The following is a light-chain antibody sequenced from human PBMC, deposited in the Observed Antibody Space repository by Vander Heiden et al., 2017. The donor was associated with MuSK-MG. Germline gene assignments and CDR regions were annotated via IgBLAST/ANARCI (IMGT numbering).Light chain of an antibody. CDR3: NSYTSSTTLV. V-gene: IGLV2-14*01. Sequence: QSALTQPASVSGSPGQSITISCTGTSSDVGGYNYVSWYQQHPGNAPKLMVYDVSNRPSGVSDRFSGSKSGNTASLTISVLQAEDEADYYCNSYTSSTTLVFGGGTKLTVL. CDR1: SSDVGGYNY. CDR2: DVS. J-gene: IGLJ2*01.